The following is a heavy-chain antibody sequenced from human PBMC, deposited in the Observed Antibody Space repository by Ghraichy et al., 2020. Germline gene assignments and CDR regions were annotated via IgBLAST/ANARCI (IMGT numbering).Heavy chain of an antibody. CDR3: ARCIGDYYDSSGHFDY. D-gene: IGHD3-22*01. J-gene: IGHJ4*02. CDR1: GFTFSDYY. CDR2: ISSSGSTI. Sequence: GGSLRLSCAASGFTFSDYYMSWIRQAPGKGLEWVSYISSSGSTIYYADSVKGRFTISRDNAKNSLYLQMNSLRAEDTAVYYCARCIGDYYDSSGHFDYWGQGTLVTVSS. V-gene: IGHV3-11*01.